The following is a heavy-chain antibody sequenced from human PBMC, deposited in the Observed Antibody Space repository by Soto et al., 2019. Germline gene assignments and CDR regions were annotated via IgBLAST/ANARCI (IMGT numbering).Heavy chain of an antibody. CDR1: GGAINSYY. Sequence: QVQLQESGPGLVKPSETLSLTCTVSGGAINSYYWSWIRQPPGKGLELIGYIYYSGSTNYNPTLKSRVTISVDTSRNQLPLKLSSVTAADPAVYYCARAWGFYFDYWGQGTMVTVSS. D-gene: IGHD1-26*01. CDR3: ARAWGFYFDY. CDR2: IYYSGST. J-gene: IGHJ4*02. V-gene: IGHV4-59*01.